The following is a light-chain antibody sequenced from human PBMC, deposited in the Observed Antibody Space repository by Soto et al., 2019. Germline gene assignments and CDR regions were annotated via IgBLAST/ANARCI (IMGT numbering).Light chain of an antibody. Sequence: QSALTQPASVSGSPGQPISISCTGTSSDVVGYNYVSWYQHQPGKAPKLVIFDVSGRPSGISNRFSGSKSGNTASLTISGLRPEDEADYYCSSYTDFNLDVFGIGTKVTVL. CDR1: SSDVVGYNY. V-gene: IGLV2-14*03. CDR2: DVS. CDR3: SSYTDFNLDV. J-gene: IGLJ1*01.